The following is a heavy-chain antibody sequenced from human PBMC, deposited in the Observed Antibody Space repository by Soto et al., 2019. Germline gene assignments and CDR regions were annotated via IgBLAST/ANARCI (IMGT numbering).Heavy chain of an antibody. V-gene: IGHV3-30*18. CDR3: AKVHLTTTVTTVGY. CDR1: GFTFSNYG. Sequence: QVQLVESGGGVVQPGRSLRLSCAASGFTFSNYGMHWVRQAPGKGLEWVAVISYHGSDKYYADSGKGRFTISKDNSTNTLYLPMDSLRAEETAVYYCAKVHLTTTVTTVGYWGQGTLVSVSS. D-gene: IGHD4-17*01. CDR2: ISYHGSDK. J-gene: IGHJ4*02.